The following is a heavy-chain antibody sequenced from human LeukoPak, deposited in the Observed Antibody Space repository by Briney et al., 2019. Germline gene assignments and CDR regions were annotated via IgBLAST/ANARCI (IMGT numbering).Heavy chain of an antibody. CDR1: GGTFSSYA. Sequence: ASVKVSCKASGGTFSSYAISWVGQAPGQGLEWMGGIIPIFGTANYAQKFQGRVTITADESTSTAYMELSSLRSEDTAVYYCARRMYQLLGNWFDPWGQGTLVTVSS. CDR2: IIPIFGTA. J-gene: IGHJ5*02. CDR3: ARRMYQLLGNWFDP. V-gene: IGHV1-69*13. D-gene: IGHD2-2*01.